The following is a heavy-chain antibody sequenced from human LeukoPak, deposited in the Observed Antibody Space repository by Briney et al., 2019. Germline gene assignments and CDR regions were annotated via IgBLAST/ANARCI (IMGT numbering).Heavy chain of an antibody. CDR2: IKWDGGGT. D-gene: IGHD4-11*01. CDR3: VRITVYYSYHMDV. Sequence: PGGSLRLSCAASGFNSDDYGMSWVRQAPGKGLEWVCDIKWDGGGTAYADSVKGRFFISRDNAKNSLYLEMNSLRAEDTALYYCVRITVYYSYHMDVWGKVAWVTVSS. V-gene: IGHV3-20*04. J-gene: IGHJ6*03. CDR1: GFNSDDYG.